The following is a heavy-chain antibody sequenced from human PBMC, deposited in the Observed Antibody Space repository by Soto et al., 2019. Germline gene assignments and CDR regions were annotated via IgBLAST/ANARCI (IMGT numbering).Heavy chain of an antibody. D-gene: IGHD2-15*01. CDR3: ASSTPNCSGGSCYSPSNNWFDP. V-gene: IGHV4-30-4*01. J-gene: IGHJ5*02. CDR1: GGSISSGDYY. Sequence: SETLSLTCTVSGGSISSGDYYWSWIRQPPGKGLEWIGYICYSGSTYYNPSLKSRVTISVDTSKNQFSLKLSSVTAADTAVYYCASSTPNCSGGSCYSPSNNWFDPWGQGTRVTVSS. CDR2: ICYSGST.